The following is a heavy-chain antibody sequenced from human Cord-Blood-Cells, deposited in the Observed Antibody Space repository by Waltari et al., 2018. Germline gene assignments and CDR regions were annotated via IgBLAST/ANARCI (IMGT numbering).Heavy chain of an antibody. D-gene: IGHD3-10*01. V-gene: IGHV4-39*01. J-gene: IGHJ3*02. CDR3: ARGLLLWFGELSRMDAFDI. Sequence: QLQLQESGPGLVKPSETLSLTCPVSGGSISSSSYSWGWIRQPPGKGLEWIGSIYYSGSTYYNPSLKSRVTISVDTSKNQFSLKLSSVTAADTAVYYCARGLLLWFGELSRMDAFDIWGQGTMVTVSS. CDR2: IYYSGST. CDR1: GGSISSSSYS.